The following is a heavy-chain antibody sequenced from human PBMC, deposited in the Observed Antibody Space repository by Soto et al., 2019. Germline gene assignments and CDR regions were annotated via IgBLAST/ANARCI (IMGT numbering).Heavy chain of an antibody. CDR2: ITPPNGVT. CDR1: GYTLTDYY. CDR3: ARDHVGDVSPVDL. J-gene: IGHJ3*01. D-gene: IGHD1-26*01. V-gene: IGHV1-2*02. Sequence: GASVKVSCKASGYTLTDYYIHWVRQASGYGLQRMGWITPPNGVTFYAQKVPGRVTMTRDTSSSTGYLQLTILRSDDTSMYYFARDHVGDVSPVDLWGQGTVVTVPS.